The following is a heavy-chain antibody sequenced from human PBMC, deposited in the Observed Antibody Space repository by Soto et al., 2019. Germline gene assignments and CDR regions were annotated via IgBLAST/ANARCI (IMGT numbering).Heavy chain of an antibody. V-gene: IGHV5-10-1*01. CDR3: VRHCSRTTCRYYYGMDV. J-gene: IGHJ6*02. Sequence: GESLKISCKGSGYSFTTYWINWVRQMPGKGLEWMGKIDPTGSYVNYSPSFQGHVTISSDKSISTTYLQWSTLMASDTATYYCVRHCSRTTCRYYYGMDVWGQGTTVTVSS. D-gene: IGHD2-2*01. CDR2: IDPTGSYV. CDR1: GYSFTTYW.